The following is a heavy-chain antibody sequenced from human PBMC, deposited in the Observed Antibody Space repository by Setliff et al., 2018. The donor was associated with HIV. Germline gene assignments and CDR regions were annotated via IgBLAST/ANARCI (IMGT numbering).Heavy chain of an antibody. CDR1: GYSITNGNY. CDR2: IYSTGHT. V-gene: IGHV4-38-2*02. CDR3: ARDRALRFSKSPSFNYFDV. Sequence: PSDTLSLTCLVFGYSITNGNYWAWIRQSPGKGLEWIGSIYSTGHTYYNPSHKSRLTMSVDTAKNRFSLKLISVTAADTAVYYCARDRALRFSKSPSFNYFDVWGQGALVTVSS. J-gene: IGHJ4*02. D-gene: IGHD3-10*01.